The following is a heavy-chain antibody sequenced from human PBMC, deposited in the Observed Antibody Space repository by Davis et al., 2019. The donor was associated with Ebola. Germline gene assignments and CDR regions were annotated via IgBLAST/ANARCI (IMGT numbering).Heavy chain of an antibody. Sequence: ASVKVSCKASGYTFTNYYMHWVRQAPGQGLEWMGRINPNSGVAIYAQKFQGRVTVTRDTSTTTVYMDLSSLRSEDTALYYCTTPGGQDSGYDVFDIWGQGTMVTVSS. J-gene: IGHJ3*02. CDR3: TTPGGQDSGYDVFDI. V-gene: IGHV1-46*03. CDR2: INPNSGVA. CDR1: GYTFTNYY. D-gene: IGHD5-12*01.